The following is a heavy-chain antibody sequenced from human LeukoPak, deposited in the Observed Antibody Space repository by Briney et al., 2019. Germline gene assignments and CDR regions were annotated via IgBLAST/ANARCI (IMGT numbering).Heavy chain of an antibody. Sequence: SETLSLTCTVSGGSISSYYWSWIRQPPGKGLEWIGYIYYSGSTNYNSSLKSRVTISVDTSKNQFSLKLSSVTAADTAVYYCARGNPAPLEERELLNYFDYWGQGTLVTVSS. J-gene: IGHJ4*02. CDR1: GGSISSYY. CDR2: IYYSGST. V-gene: IGHV4-59*01. D-gene: IGHD1-26*01. CDR3: ARGNPAPLEERELLNYFDY.